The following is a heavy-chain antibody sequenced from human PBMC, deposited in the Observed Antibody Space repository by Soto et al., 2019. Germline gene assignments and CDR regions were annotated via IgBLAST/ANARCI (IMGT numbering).Heavy chain of an antibody. CDR2: INPRSGDT. V-gene: IGHV1-46*01. CDR1: GNTFTRFY. CDR3: ARVALSGGGWLDP. J-gene: IGHJ5*02. Sequence: QVQLVQSGAEVKKPGASVNVSCKASGNTFTRFYIHWVRQAPGQGLEWMGIINPRSGDTTYAEKSQGRITGTGDTSTSTVYMERTSLRYEARAIYYVARVALSGGGWLDPWGQGTLVTVSS. D-gene: IGHD1-26*01.